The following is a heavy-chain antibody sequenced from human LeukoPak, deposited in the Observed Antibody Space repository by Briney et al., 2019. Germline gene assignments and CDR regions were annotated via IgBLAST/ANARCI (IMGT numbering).Heavy chain of an antibody. CDR1: GGTFSSYA. CDR3: ARDFGSSSPGWFDP. D-gene: IGHD6-6*01. V-gene: IGHV1-2*02. CDR2: INPNSGGT. J-gene: IGHJ5*02. Sequence: ASVKVSCKASGGTFSSYAISWVRQAPGQGLEWMGWINPNSGGTNYAQKFQGRVTMTRDTSISTAYMELSRLRSDDTAVYYCARDFGSSSPGWFDPWGQGTLVTVSS.